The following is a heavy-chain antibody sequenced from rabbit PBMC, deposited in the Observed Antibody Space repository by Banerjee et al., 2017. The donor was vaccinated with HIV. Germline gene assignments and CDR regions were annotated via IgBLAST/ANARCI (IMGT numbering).Heavy chain of an antibody. Sequence: QEQLAESGGDLVQPEGSLTLTCTASGFSFSGSYWICWVRQAPGKGLEWSACIFTSSGSTHYASWAKGRFTISKASSTTVTLQLTSLTDADTAMYFCARGVSSTGWAYNLWGQGTLVTVS. CDR2: IFTSSGST. D-gene: IGHD4-1*01. J-gene: IGHJ4*01. V-gene: IGHV1S45*01. CDR1: GFSFSGSYW. CDR3: ARGVSSTGWAYNL.